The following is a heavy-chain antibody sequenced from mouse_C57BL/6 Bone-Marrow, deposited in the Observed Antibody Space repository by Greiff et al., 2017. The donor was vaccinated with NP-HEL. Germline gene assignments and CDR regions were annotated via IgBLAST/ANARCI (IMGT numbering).Heavy chain of an antibody. Sequence: QVQLQQPGAELVMPGASVKLSCKASGYTFTSYWMHWVKQRPGQGLEWIGEIDPSDSYTNYNQKFKGKSTLTVDKSSSTAYMQLSSLTSEDSAVYYCARRGELGRDWHFDVWGTGTTVTVSS. J-gene: IGHJ1*03. CDR1: GYTFTSYW. V-gene: IGHV1-69*01. D-gene: IGHD4-1*01. CDR3: ARRGELGRDWHFDV. CDR2: IDPSDSYT.